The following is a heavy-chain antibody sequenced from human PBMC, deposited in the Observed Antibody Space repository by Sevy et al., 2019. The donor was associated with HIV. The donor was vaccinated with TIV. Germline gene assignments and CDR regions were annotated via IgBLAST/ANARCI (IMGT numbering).Heavy chain of an antibody. Sequence: SETLSLTCTVSGGSISSYYRSWIRQPPGKGLEWVGYIYSSGSTNYNPSLKSRVTISVDTSKNQFSRKLSSVTAADMALYYCAGVGVARYFFDSWGQGNLVTVSS. V-gene: IGHV4-59*13. J-gene: IGHJ4*02. CDR3: AGVGVARYFFDS. CDR2: IYSSGST. D-gene: IGHD2-21*01. CDR1: GGSISSYY.